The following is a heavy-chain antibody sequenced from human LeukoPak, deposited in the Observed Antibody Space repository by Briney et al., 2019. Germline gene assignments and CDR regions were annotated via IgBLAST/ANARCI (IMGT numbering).Heavy chain of an antibody. CDR2: ISGSGGST. Sequence: GGSLRLSCAASGFTFSSYAMSWVRQAPGKGLEWVSAISGSGGSTYYADSVKGRFTISRDNSKNTLYLQMNSLRAEDTAVYYCARTRTAYYYDSSGTDWAFDIWGQGTMVTVSS. D-gene: IGHD3-22*01. J-gene: IGHJ3*02. V-gene: IGHV3-23*01. CDR3: ARTRTAYYYDSSGTDWAFDI. CDR1: GFTFSSYA.